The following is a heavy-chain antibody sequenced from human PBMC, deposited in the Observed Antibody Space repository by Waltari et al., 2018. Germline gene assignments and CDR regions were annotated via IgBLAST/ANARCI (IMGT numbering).Heavy chain of an antibody. D-gene: IGHD3-16*01. CDR3: ARGLGDY. CDR2: INSDGSLI. J-gene: IGHJ4*02. Sequence: GLVWVSRINSDGSLISYADSVKGRFTISRDNAKNTLYLQTNSLRGEDTAVYYCARGLGDYWGQGTLVTVSS. V-gene: IGHV3-74*01.